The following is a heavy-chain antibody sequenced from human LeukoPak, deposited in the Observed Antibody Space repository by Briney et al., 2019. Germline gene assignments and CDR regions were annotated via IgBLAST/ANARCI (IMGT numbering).Heavy chain of an antibody. CDR3: ARDVRGYSYGHFDY. CDR1: GYTFTSYC. CDR2: VNAGNGNT. Sequence: AASVKVSCKASGYTFTSYCMHWVRQAPGERLEWMGWVNAGNGNTKYSQKFQGRVTITRDTSASTAYMELSRLRSEDTAVYSCARDVRGYSYGHFDYWGQGTLVTVSS. J-gene: IGHJ4*02. V-gene: IGHV1-3*01. D-gene: IGHD5-18*01.